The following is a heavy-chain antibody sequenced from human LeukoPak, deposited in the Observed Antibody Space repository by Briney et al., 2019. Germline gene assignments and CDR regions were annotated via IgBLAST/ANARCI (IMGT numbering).Heavy chain of an antibody. V-gene: IGHV4-59*08. D-gene: IGHD6-19*01. CDR2: IYYTGKI. Sequence: SETLSLTCAVSGGSINSHYWGWIRQPPGKGLQWIGDIYYTGKINYNPSLKSQVTITLDTSKDHLSLNLTSVLAADTAIYYCVRRDTGWNYFDYWGQGILVTVSS. CDR3: VRRDTGWNYFDY. CDR1: GGSINSHY. J-gene: IGHJ4*02.